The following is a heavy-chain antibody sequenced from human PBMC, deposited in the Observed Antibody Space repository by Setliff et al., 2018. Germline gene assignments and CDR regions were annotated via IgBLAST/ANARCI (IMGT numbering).Heavy chain of an antibody. J-gene: IGHJ4*02. CDR1: GFTFRTYE. Sequence: QPGGSLRLSCVVSGFTFRTYEMIWVRQAPGKGLEWLASINPHGSEKYYADSVKGRFTISRDNAKNSLSLQMNNLRTEDTAVYYCFGAGTCSYWGQGTLVTVSS. CDR2: INPHGSEK. V-gene: IGHV3-7*01. CDR3: FGAGTCSY. D-gene: IGHD3-10*01.